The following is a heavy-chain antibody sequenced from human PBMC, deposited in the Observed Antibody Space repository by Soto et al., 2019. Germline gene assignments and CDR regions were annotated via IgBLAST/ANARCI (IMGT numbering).Heavy chain of an antibody. J-gene: IGHJ4*02. CDR2: LYHSGST. CDR3: ASWGANQGEADWSGGSCYSEY. Sequence: QVQLQESGPGLVKPSGTLSLTCAVSSGAISSSNWWSWVRQPPGKGLEGIGELYHSGSTNYNPSLKSRVTISVDKSKNQFSLTLSSVTAADTAVYYCASWGANQGEADWSGGSCYSEYWGPGTLVTVSS. V-gene: IGHV4-4*02. CDR1: SGAISSSNW. D-gene: IGHD2-15*01.